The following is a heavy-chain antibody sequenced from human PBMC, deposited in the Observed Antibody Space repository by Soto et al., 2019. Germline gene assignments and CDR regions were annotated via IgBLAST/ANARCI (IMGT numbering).Heavy chain of an antibody. CDR3: AKKNNYYPGPEYFQH. V-gene: IGHV3-23*01. D-gene: IGHD1-1*01. Sequence: GGSLRLSCAASGFTFSSYAMSWVRQAPGKGLEWVSAISGSGGSTYYADSVKGRFTISRDNSKNTLYLQMNSLRAEDTAVYYCAKKNNYYPGPEYFQHWGQGTLVTVSS. CDR1: GFTFSSYA. J-gene: IGHJ1*01. CDR2: ISGSGGST.